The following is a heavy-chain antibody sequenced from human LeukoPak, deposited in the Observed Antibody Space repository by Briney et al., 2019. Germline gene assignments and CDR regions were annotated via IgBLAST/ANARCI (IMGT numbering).Heavy chain of an antibody. CDR1: GFPFTTYG. V-gene: IGHV1-18*01. Sequence: ASVKVSCKAAGFPFTTYGFTWVRQAPGQGPEWMGWISAYNGNTNYAQKFRDRVIMTTDTSTTTVYMELWSLTSDDTAVYYCARGGSSSPPGLDAWGQGTTVTVSS. CDR3: ARGGSSSPPGLDA. D-gene: IGHD6-13*01. CDR2: ISAYNGNT. J-gene: IGHJ6*02.